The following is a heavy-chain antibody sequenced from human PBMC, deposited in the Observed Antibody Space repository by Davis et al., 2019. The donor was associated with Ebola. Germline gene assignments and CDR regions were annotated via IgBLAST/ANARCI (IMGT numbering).Heavy chain of an antibody. Sequence: GGSLRLSCADSVITFSSYAMTWVRQAPGKGLDGVSAISGSGGTTYYAGSVKGRFTVSRDNSKKTMYLQMNSLRAEDTAVYYCARSGLSFGVVKYHYGMDVWGKGTTVTVSS. V-gene: IGHV3-23*01. D-gene: IGHD3-3*01. CDR1: VITFSSYA. CDR3: ARSGLSFGVVKYHYGMDV. CDR2: ISGSGGTT. J-gene: IGHJ6*04.